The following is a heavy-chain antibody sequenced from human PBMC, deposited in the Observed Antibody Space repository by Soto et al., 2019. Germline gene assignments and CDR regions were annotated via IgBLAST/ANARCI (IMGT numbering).Heavy chain of an antibody. D-gene: IGHD3-3*01. CDR2: IYYSGST. Sequence: SETLSLTCTVSVGSISSGDYSLSWIRQPPGKGLEWIGYIYYSGSTYYNPSLKSRVTISVDTSKNQFSLKLSSVTAADTAVYYCATSIFGEYFQHWGQGTLVTVS. V-gene: IGHV4-30-4*01. J-gene: IGHJ1*01. CDR1: VGSISSGDYS. CDR3: ATSIFGEYFQH.